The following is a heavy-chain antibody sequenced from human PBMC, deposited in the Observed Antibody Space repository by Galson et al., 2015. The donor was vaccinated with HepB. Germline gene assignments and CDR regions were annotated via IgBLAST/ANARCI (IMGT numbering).Heavy chain of an antibody. Sequence: SLRLSCAASGFTFSSYGMHWVRQAPGKGLEWVAVIWYDGSNKYYADSVKGRFTISRDNSKNTLYLQMNSLRAEDTAVYYCARDELPHDGYSSGWYVYWGQGTLVTVSS. D-gene: IGHD6-19*01. CDR1: GFTFSSYG. CDR3: ARDELPHDGYSSGWYVY. J-gene: IGHJ4*02. CDR2: IWYDGSNK. V-gene: IGHV3-33*01.